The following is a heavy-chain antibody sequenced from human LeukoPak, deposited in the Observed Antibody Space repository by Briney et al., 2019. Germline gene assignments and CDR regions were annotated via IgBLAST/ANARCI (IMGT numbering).Heavy chain of an antibody. D-gene: IGHD6-25*01. CDR2: INPNSGGT. J-gene: IGHJ6*03. CDR1: GYTFTGYY. Sequence: ASVKVSCKASGYTFTGYYMHWVRQAPGQGLEWMGWINPNSGGTNYAQKFQGRVTMTRDTSISTAYMELSRLRSDDTAVYYCARGGPGAADYYYYYMDVWGKGTTVTVSS. V-gene: IGHV1-2*02. CDR3: ARGGPGAADYYYYYMDV.